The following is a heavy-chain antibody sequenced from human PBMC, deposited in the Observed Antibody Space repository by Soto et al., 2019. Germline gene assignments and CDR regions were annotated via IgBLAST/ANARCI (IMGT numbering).Heavy chain of an antibody. Sequence: QVQLVQSGGEVKKPGXSXXXXXXASAYTFTNYGIXXVRQAPGQGLEWMGWLSAYNGNINYAQKFRGRVTMTTDTSTSSAYLEVRSLRSDDTAVYYCARSGSSWNLRKFDSWGQGTLVTVSS. CDR2: LSAYNGNI. CDR1: AYTFTNYG. D-gene: IGHD6-13*01. CDR3: ARSGSSWNLRKFDS. J-gene: IGHJ4*02. V-gene: IGHV1-18*01.